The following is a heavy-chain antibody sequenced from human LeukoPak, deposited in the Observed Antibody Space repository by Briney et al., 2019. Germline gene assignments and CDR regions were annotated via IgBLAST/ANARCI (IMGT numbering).Heavy chain of an antibody. D-gene: IGHD3-22*01. CDR2: LYSDGST. Sequence: PGGSLRLSCAASGFTFSTYAMTWVRQAPGEGLEWVSVLYSDGSTFYAGSVKGRFTISRDDSKNTVYLQMTSLRAEDTAIYYCARAYDSSGAHFDYWGQGTLDTVAS. CDR3: ARAYDSSGAHFDY. J-gene: IGHJ4*02. V-gene: IGHV3-66*01. CDR1: GFTFSTYA.